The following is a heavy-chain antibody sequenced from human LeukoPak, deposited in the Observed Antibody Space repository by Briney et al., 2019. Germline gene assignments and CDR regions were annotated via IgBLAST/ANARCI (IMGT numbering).Heavy chain of an antibody. CDR3: ASGYNYYDSSGYYLPLYYYYYYGMDV. Sequence: SETLSLTCTVSGGSISSYYWSWIRQPPGKGLEWIGYIYYSGSTNYNPSLKSRVTISVDTSKNQFSLKLSSVTAADTAVYYCASGYNYYDSSGYYLPLYYYYYYGMDVWGQGTTVTVSS. J-gene: IGHJ6*02. D-gene: IGHD3-22*01. V-gene: IGHV4-59*01. CDR2: IYYSGST. CDR1: GGSISSYY.